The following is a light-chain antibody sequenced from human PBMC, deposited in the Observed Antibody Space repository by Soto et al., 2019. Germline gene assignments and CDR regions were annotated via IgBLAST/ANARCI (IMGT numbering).Light chain of an antibody. CDR3: QQLYNCPPKFT. Sequence: DIQLTQSPSFLSASVGDRVTITCRASQGISTFLAWYQQKPGKAPKLLMHTASTLESGVPSRFGGSGSGSEFTLTISSLQPEDFATYYCQQLYNCPPKFTFGGGTKVEI. J-gene: IGKJ4*01. V-gene: IGKV1-9*01. CDR2: TAS. CDR1: QGISTF.